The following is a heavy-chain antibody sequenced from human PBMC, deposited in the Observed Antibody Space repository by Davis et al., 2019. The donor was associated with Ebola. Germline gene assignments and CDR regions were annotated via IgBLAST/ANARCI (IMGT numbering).Heavy chain of an antibody. CDR1: GASISSYY. CDR2: ISSSGSTI. J-gene: IGHJ1*01. V-gene: IGHV3-11*01. CDR3: ASADGYYDFWSGYYSEYFQH. D-gene: IGHD3-3*01. Sequence: LSLTCTVSGASISSYYWSWIRQAPGKGLEWVSYISSSGSTIYYADSVKGRFTISRDNAKNTLYVQMNSLRAEDTAVYYCASADGYYDFWSGYYSEYFQHWGQGTLVTVSS.